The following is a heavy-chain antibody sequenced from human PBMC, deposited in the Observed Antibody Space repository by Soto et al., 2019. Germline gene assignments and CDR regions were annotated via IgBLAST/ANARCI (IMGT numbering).Heavy chain of an antibody. CDR3: GRKGYGDYGGMDV. CDR1: GFTFSSHS. D-gene: IGHD4-17*01. J-gene: IGHJ6*02. V-gene: IGHV3-21*01. Sequence: GGSVRLSCAASGFTFSSHSMNWVRQAPGKGLEWVSAIGSSSNYIYYADSVKGRFTISRDNAKNSLYLQMSSLRVEDTAVYYCGRKGYGDYGGMDVWGQGTTVTVSS. CDR2: IGSSSNYI.